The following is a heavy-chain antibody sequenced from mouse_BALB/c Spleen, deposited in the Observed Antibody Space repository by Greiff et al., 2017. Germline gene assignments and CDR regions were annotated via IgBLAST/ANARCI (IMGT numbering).Heavy chain of an antibody. V-gene: IGHV1S34*01. CDR2: ISCYNGAT. J-gene: IGHJ2*01. D-gene: IGHD2-3*01. CDR3: ERKGDADGYYRSFDY. Sequence: LVKTGASVKISCKASGYSFTGYYMHWVKQSHGKSLEWIGYISCYNGATSYNQKFKGKATFTVDTSSSTAYMQFNSLTSEDSEVYYCERKGDADGYYRSFDYWGQGTTLTVSS. CDR1: GYSFTGYY.